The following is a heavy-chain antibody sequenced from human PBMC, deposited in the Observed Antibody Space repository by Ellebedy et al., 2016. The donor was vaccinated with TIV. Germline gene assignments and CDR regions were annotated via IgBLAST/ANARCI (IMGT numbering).Heavy chain of an antibody. D-gene: IGHD6-19*01. V-gene: IGHV4-59*01. Sequence: SETLSLXCTVSGGSISSYYWSWIRQPPGKGLEWIGYIYYSGSTNYNPSLKSRVTISVDTSKNQFSLKLSSVTAADTAVYYCARAREQWLEFDYWGQGTLVTVSS. CDR1: GGSISSYY. CDR2: IYYSGST. J-gene: IGHJ4*02. CDR3: ARAREQWLEFDY.